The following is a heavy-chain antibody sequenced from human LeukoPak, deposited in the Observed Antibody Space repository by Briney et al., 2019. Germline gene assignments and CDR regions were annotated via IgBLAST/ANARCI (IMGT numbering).Heavy chain of an antibody. D-gene: IGHD2/OR15-2a*01. CDR1: GGSISSYY. CDR2: IYYSGST. J-gene: IGHJ3*02. V-gene: IGHV4-59*01. CDR3: ARFYPNDAFDI. Sequence: SETLSLTCTVSGGSISSYYWSWIRQPPGKGLEWIGYIYYSGSTNYNPSLKSRVTISVDTSKNQFSLKLSSVTAAGTAVYYCARFYPNDAFDIWGQGTMVTVSS.